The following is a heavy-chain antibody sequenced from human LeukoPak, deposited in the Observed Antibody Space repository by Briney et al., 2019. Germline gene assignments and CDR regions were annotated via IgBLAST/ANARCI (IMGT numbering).Heavy chain of an antibody. Sequence: GGSLRLSCAASGFTFSSYAMSWVRHAPGKGLEWVSAISGSGGSTYYADSVKGRFTISRDNSKNTLYLQMNSLRAEDTAVYYCAMILGGADAFDIWGQGTMVTVSS. CDR1: GFTFSSYA. D-gene: IGHD3-16*01. CDR3: AMILGGADAFDI. J-gene: IGHJ3*02. CDR2: ISGSGGST. V-gene: IGHV3-23*01.